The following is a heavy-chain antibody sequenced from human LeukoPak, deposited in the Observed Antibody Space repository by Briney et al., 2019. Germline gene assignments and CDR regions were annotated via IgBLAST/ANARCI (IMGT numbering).Heavy chain of an antibody. CDR2: ISYDGSNK. D-gene: IGHD3-10*01. J-gene: IGHJ3*02. V-gene: IGHV3-30*04. CDR1: GFTFSNYA. Sequence: GGSLRLSCAASGFTFSNYAMHWVRQAPGKGLEWVAVISYDGSNKFYADSVKGRFTISRDNAKNTLYLQMNSLRAEDTAVYYCVRWGLGKGEAFDIWGQGTMVTVSS. CDR3: VRWGLGKGEAFDI.